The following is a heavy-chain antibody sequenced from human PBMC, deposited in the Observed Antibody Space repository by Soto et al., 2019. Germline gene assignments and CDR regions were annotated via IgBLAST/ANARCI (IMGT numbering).Heavy chain of an antibody. J-gene: IGHJ5*02. CDR3: ARMFNIALSGSRFDP. CDR2: ISSSGSDT. V-gene: IGHV3-23*01. Sequence: EVQLLESGGGLVQPGGSLRLSCAASGFTFSSSPMSWVRQAPGKGLEWVSAISSSGSDTYYADSVRGRFAISRDNSKNTLYLQLNSLRAEDTALYCCARMFNIALSGSRFDPWGQGTLVIVSS. CDR1: GFTFSSSP. D-gene: IGHD2-15*01.